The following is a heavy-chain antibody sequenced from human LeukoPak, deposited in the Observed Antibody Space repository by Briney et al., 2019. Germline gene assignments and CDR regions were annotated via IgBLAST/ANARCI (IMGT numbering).Heavy chain of an antibody. Sequence: SETLSLTCAVYGGSFSGYYWSWIRQPPGKGLEWIGEINHGGSTNYNPSLKSRVTISVDTSKNQFSLKLSSVTAADTAVYYCARNFWSGYYGGYYYYMDVWGKGTTVTVSS. CDR2: INHGGST. D-gene: IGHD3-3*01. CDR1: GGSFSGYY. V-gene: IGHV4-34*01. J-gene: IGHJ6*03. CDR3: ARNFWSGYYGGYYYYMDV.